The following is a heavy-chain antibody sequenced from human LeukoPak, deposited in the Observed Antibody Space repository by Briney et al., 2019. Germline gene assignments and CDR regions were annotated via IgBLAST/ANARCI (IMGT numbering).Heavy chain of an antibody. CDR3: ARHEGIVGATDDAFDI. J-gene: IGHJ3*02. CDR2: IYYSGST. Sequence: PSETLSLTCTVSGGSISSSSYYWGWIRHPPGKGLGWIGRIYYSGSTYYNPPLKSRATISVATSKNQFSLKLSSVPVADTAVCYCARHEGIVGATDDAFDIWGQGTMVTVSS. V-gene: IGHV4-39*01. D-gene: IGHD1-26*01. CDR1: GGSISSSSYY.